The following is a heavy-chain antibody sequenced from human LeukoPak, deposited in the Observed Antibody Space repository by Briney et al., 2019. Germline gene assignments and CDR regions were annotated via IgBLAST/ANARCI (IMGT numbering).Heavy chain of an antibody. Sequence: GGSLRLSCAVSGFTFSRYPMQWVRQAPGKGLEWVAVISHDGGNEDYTDSVKGRFIISRDNAKNSLYLQMNSLRDEDTAVYYCARESYWGSSAKGFDYWGQGTLVIVSS. V-gene: IGHV3-30-3*01. D-gene: IGHD7-27*01. CDR2: ISHDGGNE. J-gene: IGHJ4*02. CDR1: GFTFSRYP. CDR3: ARESYWGSSAKGFDY.